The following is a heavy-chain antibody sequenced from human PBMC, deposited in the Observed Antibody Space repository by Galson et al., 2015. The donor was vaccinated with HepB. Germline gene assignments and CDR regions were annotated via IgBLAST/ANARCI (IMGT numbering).Heavy chain of an antibody. J-gene: IGHJ4*02. D-gene: IGHD1-26*01. CDR1: GGSLGSYY. V-gene: IGHV4-59*01. CDR2: IYYTENI. Sequence: SETLSLTCTVSGGSLGSYYWNWIRQPPGKGLEWIGYIYYTENINYNPSLKSRVSVSVDTSKNQFSLKLTSVTAADTAMYYCARDNRSGSFGFDFWGQGALVIVSS. CDR3: ARDNRSGSFGFDF.